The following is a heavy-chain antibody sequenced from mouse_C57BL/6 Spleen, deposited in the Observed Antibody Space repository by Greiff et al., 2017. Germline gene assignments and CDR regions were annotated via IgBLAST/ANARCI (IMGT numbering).Heavy chain of an antibody. CDR3: TETPYFYGSSY. Sequence: EVQLQESGGGLVQPGGSLKLSCVASGFTFSNYWMHWVRQSPEKGLEWVAQIRSKSDNYATHYAVSVKGRFTIARYDSTSSVYLQMTNLRAEDTGIYYCTETPYFYGSSYWGQGTTLTVSS. CDR1: GFTFSNYW. J-gene: IGHJ2*01. D-gene: IGHD1-1*01. CDR2: IRSKSDNYAT. V-gene: IGHV6-3*01.